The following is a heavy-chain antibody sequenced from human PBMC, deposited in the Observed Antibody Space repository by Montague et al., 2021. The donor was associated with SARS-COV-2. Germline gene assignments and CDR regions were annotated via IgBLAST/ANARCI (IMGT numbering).Heavy chain of an antibody. CDR3: ARHERQWLRLYPYYFDY. CDR1: GEPISGFY. J-gene: IGHJ4*02. Sequence: SETLSLTCTVSGEPISGFYWNWIRQSAGEGLEWIGRIYTTGSTNYNPSLKSRVTMSVDTSKNQFSLKLSSVTAADTAVYYCARHERQWLRLYPYYFDYWGQGTLVTVSS. CDR2: IYTTGST. D-gene: IGHD5-12*01. V-gene: IGHV4-4*07.